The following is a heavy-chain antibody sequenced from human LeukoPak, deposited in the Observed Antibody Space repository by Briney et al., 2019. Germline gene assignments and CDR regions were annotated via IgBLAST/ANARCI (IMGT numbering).Heavy chain of an antibody. CDR2: INPYSGGT. Sequence: ASVKVSCKASGYSFSAYYMHWVRQAPGQGLEWMGWINPYSGGTNYAQKFQGRVTMTRDTSISTAYMELSRLRSDDTAVYYCVRDRTKYCSSTSCPLDYWGQGTLVTVSS. D-gene: IGHD2-2*01. CDR3: VRDRTKYCSSTSCPLDY. CDR1: GYSFSAYY. J-gene: IGHJ4*02. V-gene: IGHV1-2*02.